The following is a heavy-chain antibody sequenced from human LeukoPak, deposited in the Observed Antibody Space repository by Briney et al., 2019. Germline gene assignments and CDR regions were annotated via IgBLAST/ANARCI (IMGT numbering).Heavy chain of an antibody. D-gene: IGHD1-20*01. V-gene: IGHV3-21*01. J-gene: IGHJ4*02. CDR2: ISSSSSYI. CDR1: GFTFTYVW. Sequence: GGSLRLSCAASGFTFTYVWMHWVRQAPGKGLEWVLSISSSSSYIYYADSVKGRFTISRDNAKNSLYLQMNSLRAEDTAVYYCARDNWRFSLYYFDYWGQGTLVTVSS. CDR3: ARDNWRFSLYYFDY.